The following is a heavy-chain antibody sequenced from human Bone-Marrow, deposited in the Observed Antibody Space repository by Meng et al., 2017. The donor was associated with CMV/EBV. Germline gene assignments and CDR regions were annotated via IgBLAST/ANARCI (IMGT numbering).Heavy chain of an antibody. Sequence: GSLRLSCTVSGGSISSSSYYWGWIRQPPGKGLEWIGSIYYSGSTNYNPSLKSRVTISVDTSKNQFSLKLSSVTAADTAVYYCARGVGIAVAWKARFDPWGQGTLVTVSS. CDR1: GGSISSSSYY. CDR3: ARGVGIAVAWKARFDP. V-gene: IGHV4-39*07. D-gene: IGHD6-19*01. J-gene: IGHJ5*02. CDR2: IYYSGST.